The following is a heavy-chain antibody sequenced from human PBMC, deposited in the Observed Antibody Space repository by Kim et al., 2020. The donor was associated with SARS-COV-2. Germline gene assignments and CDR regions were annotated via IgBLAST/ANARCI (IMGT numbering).Heavy chain of an antibody. D-gene: IGHD6-13*01. Sequence: GGSLRLSCVVSGFSFSTYDIHWVRQAPGKGLEWVAVISYDGSNKYYADSVKGRFTISRDNSKNTLFLQMNSLRAEDTAVYYCAKEGYSSSFDYWGQGALVTVSS. CDR1: GFSFSTYD. V-gene: IGHV3-30*18. CDR3: AKEGYSSSFDY. J-gene: IGHJ4*02. CDR2: ISYDGSNK.